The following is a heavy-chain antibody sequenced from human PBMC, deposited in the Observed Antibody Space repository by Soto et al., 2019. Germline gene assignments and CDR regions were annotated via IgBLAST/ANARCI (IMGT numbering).Heavy chain of an antibody. Sequence: QLQLQESGPALVQPSETLSLTCAVSGGSISDSRNYWGWIRQPPGKGLEWIGSLIYGGTSYYNPSLAGRLTMSADTSHNHFSLRLPSVTAADTAVYYCAKSPRGTMGDSWGQGTLVTVSS. CDR1: GGSISDSRNY. J-gene: IGHJ5*01. D-gene: IGHD3-10*01. CDR3: AKSPRGTMGDS. V-gene: IGHV4-39*01. CDR2: LIYGGTS.